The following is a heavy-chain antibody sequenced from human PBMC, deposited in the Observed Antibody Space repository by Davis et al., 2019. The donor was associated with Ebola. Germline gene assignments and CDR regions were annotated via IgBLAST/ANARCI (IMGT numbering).Heavy chain of an antibody. Sequence: AASVKVSCKASGYTFTSYYMHWMRQAPGQGPEWMGIINPSGGSTSYAQKFQGRVTMTRNTSINTAYMELSSLRSEDTAVYFCARDSSGVVGANDFDYWGQESLVTVSS. V-gene: IGHV1-46*01. J-gene: IGHJ4*02. CDR2: INPSGGST. CDR3: ARDSSGVVGANDFDY. CDR1: GYTFTSYY. D-gene: IGHD1-26*01.